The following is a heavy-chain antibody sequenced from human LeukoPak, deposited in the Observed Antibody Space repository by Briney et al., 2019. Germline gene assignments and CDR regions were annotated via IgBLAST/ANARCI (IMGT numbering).Heavy chain of an antibody. D-gene: IGHD2-8*01. CDR1: GFTFSTNW. J-gene: IGHJ4*02. V-gene: IGHV3-7*01. Sequence: GGSLRLSCAASGFTFSTNWMSWVRQAPGKGLEWVANIKQDGSEKNYVDSEKGRFTISRDNAKSSLYLQMNSLRVEDTALYYCAKDGNGFHYWGQVALVTVSS. CDR3: AKDGNGFHY. CDR2: IKQDGSEK.